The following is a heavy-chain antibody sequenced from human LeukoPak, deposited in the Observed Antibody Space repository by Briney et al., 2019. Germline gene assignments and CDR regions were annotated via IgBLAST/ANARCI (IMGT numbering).Heavy chain of an antibody. CDR1: GGSISSYY. CDR2: IYYSGST. J-gene: IGHJ4*02. D-gene: IGHD6-19*01. CDR3: ARAEQWLPDYYFDY. Sequence: PSETLSLTCTVSGGSISSYYWSWIRQPPGKGLEWIRYIYYSGSTNYNPSLKSRVTISVDTSKNQFSLKLSSVTAADTAVYYCARAEQWLPDYYFDYWGQGTLVTVSS. V-gene: IGHV4-59*01.